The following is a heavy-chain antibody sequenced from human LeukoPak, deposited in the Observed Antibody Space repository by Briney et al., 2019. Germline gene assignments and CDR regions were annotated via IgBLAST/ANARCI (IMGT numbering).Heavy chain of an antibody. D-gene: IGHD6-19*01. CDR2: INHSGST. J-gene: IGHJ4*02. Sequence: SETLSLTCAVYGGSFSGYYWSWIRQPPGKGLEWIGEINHSGSTNYNPSLKSRVTISVDTSKNQFSLKLSSVTAADTAVYYCARAGYSSGLYFDYWGQGTLVTVSS. CDR1: GGSFSGYY. CDR3: ARAGYSSGLYFDY. V-gene: IGHV4-34*01.